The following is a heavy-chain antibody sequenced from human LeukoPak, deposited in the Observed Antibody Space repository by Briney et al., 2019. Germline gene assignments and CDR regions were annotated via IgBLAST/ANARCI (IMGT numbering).Heavy chain of an antibody. D-gene: IGHD3-10*01. CDR1: GGSFSGYY. CDR3: ARGVDYYGV. V-gene: IGHV4-34*01. Sequence: PSETLSLTCAVYGGSFSGYYWNWIRQPPGKGLEWIGEINHSGRTNYNPSLKSRVTISVDTSKKLFSLKLSSVTAADTAVYYCARGVDYYGVWGQGTLVTVCS. CDR2: INHSGRT. J-gene: IGHJ4*02.